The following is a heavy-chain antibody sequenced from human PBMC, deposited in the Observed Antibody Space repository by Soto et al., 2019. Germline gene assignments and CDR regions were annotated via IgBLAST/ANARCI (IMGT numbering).Heavy chain of an antibody. CDR3: ARANGDARFFYYYGMDV. D-gene: IGHD4-17*01. Sequence: LRLSCAASGFTFSDYYMSWIRQAPGKGLEWVSYISSSGSTIYYADSVKGRFTISRDNAKNSLYLQMSSLRAEDTAVYYCARANGDARFFYYYGMDVWGQGTTVTVS. J-gene: IGHJ6*02. CDR2: ISSSGSTI. V-gene: IGHV3-11*01. CDR1: GFTFSDYY.